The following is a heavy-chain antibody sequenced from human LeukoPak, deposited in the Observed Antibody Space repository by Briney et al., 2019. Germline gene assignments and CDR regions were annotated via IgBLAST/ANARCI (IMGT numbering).Heavy chain of an antibody. D-gene: IGHD3-16*01. Sequence: SETLSLTCTVSGGSISIDRFYWTWVRQPAGKGLEWIGRIKSSNTNYNPSLKSRVSISLDTSTNQFSLKLSSLTAADTAVYYCARVPDWTYVPDYWGQGPWSPSRQ. V-gene: IGHV4-61*02. J-gene: IGHJ4*02. CDR2: IKSSNT. CDR3: ARVPDWTYVPDY. CDR1: GGSISIDRFY.